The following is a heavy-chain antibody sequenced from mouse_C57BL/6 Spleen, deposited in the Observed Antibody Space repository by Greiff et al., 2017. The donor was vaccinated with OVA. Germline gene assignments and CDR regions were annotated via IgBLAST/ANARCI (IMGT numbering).Heavy chain of an antibody. V-gene: IGHV1-69*01. CDR3: ATRGLYDGYFVDY. CDR2: IDPSDSYT. CDR1: GYTFTSYW. Sequence: VQLQQPGAELVMPGASVKLSCKASGYTFTSYWMHWVKQRPGQGLEWIGEIDPSDSYTNYNQKFKGKSTLTVDKSSSTAYMQLSSLTSEDSAVYYCATRGLYDGYFVDYWGQGTTLTVSS. J-gene: IGHJ2*01. D-gene: IGHD2-3*01.